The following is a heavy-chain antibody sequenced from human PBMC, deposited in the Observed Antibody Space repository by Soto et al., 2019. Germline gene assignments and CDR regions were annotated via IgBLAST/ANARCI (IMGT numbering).Heavy chain of an antibody. CDR3: VWGSGYDEALFDY. CDR1: GGSFSGYY. CDR2: INHSGST. Sequence: SETLSLTCAVYGGSFSGYYWSWIRQPPGKGLEWIGEINHSGSTNYNPSLKSRVTISVDTSKNQFSLKLSSVTAADTAVYYCVWGSGYDEALFDYWGQGTLVTVSS. D-gene: IGHD5-12*01. V-gene: IGHV4-34*01. J-gene: IGHJ4*02.